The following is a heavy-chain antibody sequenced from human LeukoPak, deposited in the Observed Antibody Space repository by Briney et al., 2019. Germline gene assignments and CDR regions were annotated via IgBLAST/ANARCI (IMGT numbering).Heavy chain of an antibody. J-gene: IGHJ6*02. CDR3: ARDKWVVTGYYNYGMDV. CDR1: GFTFSSYW. CDR2: VNSDGSST. V-gene: IGHV3-74*01. D-gene: IGHD3-22*01. Sequence: GGSLRLSCAASGFTFSSYWMHWVRQAPGKGLVWVSRVNSDGSSTSYADSVKGRFTISRDNAKNTLYLQMNSLRAEDTAVYYCARDKWVVTGYYNYGMDVWGQGTTVTVSS.